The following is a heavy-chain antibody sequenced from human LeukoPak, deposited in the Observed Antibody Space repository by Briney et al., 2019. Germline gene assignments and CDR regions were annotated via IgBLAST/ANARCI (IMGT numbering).Heavy chain of an antibody. Sequence: ASVKVSCKASGYTFTSYYMHWVRQAPGQGLEWVAIINPSGGDTRYAQKFQGRVTMTRDTSTSTVYMELSSLRSEDTAVYYCARDLSSGWRPNYYYYYGMDVWGQGTTVTVSS. J-gene: IGHJ6*02. D-gene: IGHD6-19*01. V-gene: IGHV1-46*01. CDR1: GYTFTSYY. CDR2: INPSGGDT. CDR3: ARDLSSGWRPNYYYYYGMDV.